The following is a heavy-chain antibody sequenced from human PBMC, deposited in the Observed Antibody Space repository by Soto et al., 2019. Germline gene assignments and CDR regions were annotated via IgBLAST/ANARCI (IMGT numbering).Heavy chain of an antibody. J-gene: IGHJ4*02. Sequence: GGSLRLSCAASGFTFSSYAMSWVRQAPGKGLEWVSAISGSGGSTYYADSVKGRFTISRDNSKNTLYLQMNSLRAEDTAVYYCARASGYSYGRNDYWGQGTLVTVSS. CDR1: GFTFSSYA. CDR3: ARASGYSYGRNDY. D-gene: IGHD5-18*01. CDR2: ISGSGGST. V-gene: IGHV3-23*01.